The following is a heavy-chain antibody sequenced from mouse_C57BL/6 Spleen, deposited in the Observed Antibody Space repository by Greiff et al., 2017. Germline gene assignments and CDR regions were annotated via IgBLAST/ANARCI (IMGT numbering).Heavy chain of an antibody. J-gene: IGHJ3*01. CDR2: IDPSDSYT. D-gene: IGHD2-10*02. Sequence: QVQLQQSGAELVKPGASVKLSCKASGYTFTSYWMQWVKQRPGQGLEWIGEIDPSDSYTNYNQKFKGKATLTVDTSSSTAYMQLSSLTSEDSAVYYCARYETYWGQGTLVTVSA. V-gene: IGHV1-50*01. CDR1: GYTFTSYW. CDR3: ARYETY.